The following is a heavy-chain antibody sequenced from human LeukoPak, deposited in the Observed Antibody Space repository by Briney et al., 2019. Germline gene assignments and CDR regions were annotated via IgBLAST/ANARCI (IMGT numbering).Heavy chain of an antibody. CDR1: GGSISSSTYH. J-gene: IGHJ4*02. Sequence: SETLSLTCTVSGGSISSSTYHWGWIRQPPGKGLEWIGSIYYSGSTYYNPSLKSRVTISVDTSKNQFPLKLSSVTAPDTAVYYCATVSMVRGVESDYWGQGTLVTVSS. CDR3: ATVSMVRGVESDY. CDR2: IYYSGST. V-gene: IGHV4-39*01. D-gene: IGHD3-10*01.